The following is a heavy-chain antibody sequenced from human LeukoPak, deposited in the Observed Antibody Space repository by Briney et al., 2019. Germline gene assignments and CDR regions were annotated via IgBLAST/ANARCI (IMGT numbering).Heavy chain of an antibody. CDR1: GGSISSSSYY. Sequence: SETLSLTCTVSGGSISSSSYYWSWIRQPPGKGLEWIGEINHSGSTNYNPSLKSRVTISVDTSKNQFSLKLNSVTAADTAVYYCARAADYGDYGAEYFQHWGQGTLVTVSS. D-gene: IGHD4-17*01. J-gene: IGHJ1*01. CDR3: ARAADYGDYGAEYFQH. CDR2: INHSGST. V-gene: IGHV4-39*07.